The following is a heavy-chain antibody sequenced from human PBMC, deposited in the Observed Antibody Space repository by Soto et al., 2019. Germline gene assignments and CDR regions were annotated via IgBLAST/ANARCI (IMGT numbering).Heavy chain of an antibody. CDR3: ARVYYYDSSGTQGFDP. Sequence: QVQLVQSGAAVKKPGSSVKVSCKASGGTFSSYAISWVRQAPGQGLEWMGGIIPIFGTANYAQKFQGRVTITADKSTSTADMELSSLRSEDTAVYYCARVYYYDSSGTQGFDPWGQGTLVTVSS. V-gene: IGHV1-69*06. CDR2: IIPIFGTA. CDR1: GGTFSSYA. J-gene: IGHJ5*02. D-gene: IGHD3-22*01.